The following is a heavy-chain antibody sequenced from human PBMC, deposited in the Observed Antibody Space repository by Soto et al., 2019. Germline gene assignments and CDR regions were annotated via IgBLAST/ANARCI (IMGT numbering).Heavy chain of an antibody. V-gene: IGHV3-30*18. D-gene: IGHD3-9*01. CDR2: ISYDGTGS. J-gene: IGHJ4*02. CDR1: GFIFSSYS. CDR3: AKPLFYSDRWYFDY. Sequence: VGSLRLSCGASGFIFSSYSMHWVRQAPGKGLEWVTVISYDGTGSYYADSVKGRFTISRDNSKNTVYLQMNSLRAEDTAVYYCAKPLFYSDRWYFDYWGQGTPVPVSS.